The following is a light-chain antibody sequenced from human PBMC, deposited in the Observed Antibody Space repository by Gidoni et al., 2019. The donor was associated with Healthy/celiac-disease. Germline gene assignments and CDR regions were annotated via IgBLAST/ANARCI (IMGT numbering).Light chain of an antibody. CDR1: QGISNY. CDR2: AAS. Sequence: DIPLTQSPSSLSASVGDRFTITCRASQGISNYLAWYQQKPVKVPKLLIYAASTLQSGVPSRFSGSGSGTDFTLTISSLQPEDVATYYCQKYNSALWTFGQGTKVEIK. CDR3: QKYNSALWT. J-gene: IGKJ1*01. V-gene: IGKV1-27*01.